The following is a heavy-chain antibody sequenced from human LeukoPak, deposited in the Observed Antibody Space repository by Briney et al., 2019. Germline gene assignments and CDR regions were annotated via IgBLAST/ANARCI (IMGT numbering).Heavy chain of an antibody. CDR2: ISWNSGSI. V-gene: IGHV3-9*01. CDR3: AKDGGSSWYVGSGLKGDYYFDY. D-gene: IGHD6-13*01. Sequence: GGSLRLSCAASGFTFDDYAMHWVRQAPGKGLEWVSGISWNSGSIGYADSVKGRFTISRDNAKNSLYLQMNSLRAEDTALYYCAKDGGSSWYVGSGLKGDYYFDYWGQGTLVTVSS. J-gene: IGHJ4*02. CDR1: GFTFDDYA.